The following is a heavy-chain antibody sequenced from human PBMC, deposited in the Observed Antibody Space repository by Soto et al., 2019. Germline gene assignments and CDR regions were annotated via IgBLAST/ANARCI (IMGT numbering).Heavy chain of an antibody. CDR3: ARDTMVRGNQRVLAIDY. CDR2: IWYDGSNK. V-gene: IGHV3-33*01. D-gene: IGHD3-10*01. CDR1: GFTFSSYG. J-gene: IGHJ4*02. Sequence: GGSLRLSCAASGFTFSSYGMHWVRQAPGKGLEWVAVIWYDGSNKYYADSVKGRFTISRDNSKNTLYLQMNSLRAEDTAVYYCARDTMVRGNQRVLAIDYWGQGTLVTVSS.